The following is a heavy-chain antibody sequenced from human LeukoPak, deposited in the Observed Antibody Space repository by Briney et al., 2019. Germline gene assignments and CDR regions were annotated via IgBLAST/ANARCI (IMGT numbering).Heavy chain of an antibody. V-gene: IGHV1-46*03. J-gene: IGHJ4*02. CDR3: ARAVTERFYYDSSGYYYPLDY. D-gene: IGHD3-22*01. Sequence: ASVKVSCKASGYAFTCFYMHWVRQAPGQGLEWMGIINPSGGSTSYTQKFQGRVTMTRDTSTSTVYMELSSLRSEDTAVYYCARAVTERFYYDSSGYYYPLDYWGQGTLVTVSS. CDR2: INPSGGST. CDR1: GYAFTCFY.